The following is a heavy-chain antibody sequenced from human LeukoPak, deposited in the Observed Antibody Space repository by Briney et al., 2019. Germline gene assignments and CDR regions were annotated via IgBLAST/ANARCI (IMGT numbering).Heavy chain of an antibody. CDR2: IWYDGSNK. CDR1: GFTFSSYG. CDR3: AREQYGSDDALDI. J-gene: IGHJ3*02. D-gene: IGHD4-17*01. Sequence: GRSLRLSCAASGFTFSSYGMHWVRQAPGKGLEWVAVIWYDGSNKYYADSVKGRFTISRDNSKNTMDLQMNSLRAEDTAVYYCAREQYGSDDALDIWCQGTMVTVSS. V-gene: IGHV3-33*01.